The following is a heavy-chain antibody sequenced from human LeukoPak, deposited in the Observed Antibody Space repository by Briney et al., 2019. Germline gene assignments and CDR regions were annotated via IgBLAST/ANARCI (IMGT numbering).Heavy chain of an antibody. CDR1: GFTFSSYW. CDR3: ARDPTRGYSYGYEDY. Sequence: GGSLRLSCAASGFTFSSYWINWVRQAPGKGLEWVANTKHDGSEKYYVDSVKGRFTISRDNARNSLYLQMNSLRAEDTAVYYCARDPTRGYSYGYEDYWGQGTLVTVSS. J-gene: IGHJ4*02. V-gene: IGHV3-7*01. D-gene: IGHD5-18*01. CDR2: TKHDGSEK.